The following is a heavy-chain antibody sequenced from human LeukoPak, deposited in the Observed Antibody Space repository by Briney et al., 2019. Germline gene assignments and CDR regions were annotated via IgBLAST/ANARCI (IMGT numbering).Heavy chain of an antibody. J-gene: IGHJ4*02. CDR2: IYYSGST. V-gene: IGHV4-59*01. D-gene: IGHD3-16*02. CDR1: GGSISSYY. Sequence: SETLSLTCTVSGGSISSYYWSWIRQPPGKGLEWIGYIYYSGSTNYNPSLKSRVTISVDTSKNQFSLKLSSMTAADTAVYYCARADDYVWGSYRPTYYFDYWGQGTLVTVSS. CDR3: ARADDYVWGSYRPTYYFDY.